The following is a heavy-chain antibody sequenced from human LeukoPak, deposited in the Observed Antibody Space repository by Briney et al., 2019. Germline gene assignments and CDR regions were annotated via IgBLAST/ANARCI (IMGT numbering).Heavy chain of an antibody. J-gene: IGHJ5*02. CDR1: GFTFSGSA. Sequence: GGSLTLSCAASGFTFSGSAIHWVRQSSGKGLEWVGHIDKKDNFYATTSAASVTGRFTISRDDSKNTAYLQMNSLKTEDTALYYCTRDSGTYNWLDPWGQGTLVTVSS. V-gene: IGHV3-73*01. D-gene: IGHD1-26*01. CDR3: TRDSGTYNWLDP. CDR2: IDKKDNFYAT.